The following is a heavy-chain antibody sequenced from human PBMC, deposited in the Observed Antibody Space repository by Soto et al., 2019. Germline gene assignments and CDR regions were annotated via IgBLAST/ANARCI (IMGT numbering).Heavy chain of an antibody. D-gene: IGHD2-2*01. J-gene: IGHJ5*02. CDR1: GGTFSSYA. V-gene: IGHV1-69*01. CDR3: ASRCSSTSCYSYNWFDP. Sequence: QVQLVQSGAEVKKPGSSVKVSCKASGGTFSSYAISWVRQAPGQGLEWMGGIIPIFGTANYAQKFQGRVTITADESTSTAHMELSSLRSEDTAVYYCASRCSSTSCYSYNWFDPWGQGTLVTVSS. CDR2: IIPIFGTA.